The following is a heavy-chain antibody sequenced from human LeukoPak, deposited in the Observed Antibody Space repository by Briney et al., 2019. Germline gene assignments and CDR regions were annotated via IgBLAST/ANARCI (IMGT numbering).Heavy chain of an antibody. CDR3: AKVLYDSSGTNWFDP. CDR2: IIPILGIA. V-gene: IGHV1-69*04. D-gene: IGHD3-22*01. Sequence: GASVKVSCKASGGTFSSYAISWVRQAPGQGLEWMGRIIPILGIANYAQKFQGRVTITADKSTSTAYMELSSLRSEDTAVYYCAKVLYDSSGTNWFDPWGQGTLVTVSS. CDR1: GGTFSSYA. J-gene: IGHJ5*02.